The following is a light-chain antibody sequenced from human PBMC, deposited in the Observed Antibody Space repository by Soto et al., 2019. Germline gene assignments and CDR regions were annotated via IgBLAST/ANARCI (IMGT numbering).Light chain of an antibody. CDR3: AAWDISLYGPV. Sequence: QSVLTQPPSASGTPGQRVTISCSGSSSNIGSNAVNWYQHLPGTAPKLLIYSNDQRPSGVPDRFSDSKSGTSASLAISGLQSEDEADYYCAAWDISLYGPVFGGGTKVTVL. CDR2: SND. J-gene: IGLJ3*02. CDR1: SSNIGSNA. V-gene: IGLV1-44*01.